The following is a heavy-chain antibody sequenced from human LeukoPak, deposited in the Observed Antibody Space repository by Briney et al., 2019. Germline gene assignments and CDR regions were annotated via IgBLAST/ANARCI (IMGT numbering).Heavy chain of an antibody. CDR3: ARDRRPYQLLYPGNSYYGMDV. D-gene: IGHD2-2*02. CDR1: GGSISSYY. Sequence: PSETLSLTCTVSGGSISSYYWSWIRQPPGKGLEWIGYIYYSGSTNYNPSLKSRVTISVDTSKNQFSLKLSSVTAADTAVYCRARDRRPYQLLYPGNSYYGMDVWGQGTTVTVSS. CDR2: IYYSGST. V-gene: IGHV4-59*01. J-gene: IGHJ6*02.